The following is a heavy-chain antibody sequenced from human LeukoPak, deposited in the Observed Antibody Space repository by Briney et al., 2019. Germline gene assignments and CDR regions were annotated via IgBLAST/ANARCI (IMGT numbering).Heavy chain of an antibody. Sequence: PGGSLRLSCAASGFTFCNAWMSWVRQAPGKGLEWVGRIKSKTDGGTTDYAAPVKGRFTISRDDSKNTLYLQMNSLKTEDTAVYYCTTARLYSLAYCGGDCRPFDYWGQGTLVTVSS. CDR2: IKSKTDGGTT. CDR3: TTARLYSLAYCGGDCRPFDY. CDR1: GFTFCNAW. J-gene: IGHJ4*02. D-gene: IGHD2-21*02. V-gene: IGHV3-15*01.